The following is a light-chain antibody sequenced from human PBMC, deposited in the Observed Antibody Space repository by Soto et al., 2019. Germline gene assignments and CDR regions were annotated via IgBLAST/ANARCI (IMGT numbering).Light chain of an antibody. CDR3: QQYNNWWT. J-gene: IGKJ1*01. Sequence: EVMMTQSPDTLSVSQGERATLSCRASQSVSSNLAWYQQKLGQAPRLLIYGASTRATGIPARFSGSGSGTEFTLTISSLQSEDFAVYYCQQYNNWWTFGQGTNVDIK. V-gene: IGKV3-15*01. CDR2: GAS. CDR1: QSVSSN.